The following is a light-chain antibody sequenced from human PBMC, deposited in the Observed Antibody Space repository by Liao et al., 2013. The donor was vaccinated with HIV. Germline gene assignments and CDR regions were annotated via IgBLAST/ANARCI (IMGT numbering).Light chain of an antibody. Sequence: SYELTQPPSVSVSPGQTARITCSGDALPMQNAFGTQKPGQAPVMMIYKDTERPSGIPERFSGSTSGTTVTLTISGVQAEDEADYYXQSGDSSGSYVVFGGGTKLTV. CDR1: ALPMQN. CDR3: QSGDSSGSYVV. J-gene: IGLJ2*01. CDR2: KDT. V-gene: IGLV3-25*03.